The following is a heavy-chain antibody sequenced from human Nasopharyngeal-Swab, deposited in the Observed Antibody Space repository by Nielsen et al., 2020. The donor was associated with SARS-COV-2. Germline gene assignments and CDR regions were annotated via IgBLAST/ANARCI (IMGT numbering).Heavy chain of an antibody. CDR1: GFTFSSYA. Sequence: GGSLRLSCAASGFTFSSYAMSWVRQAPEKGLEWVSAISGSGGSTYYADSVKGRFTISRDNSKNTLYLQMNSLRAEDTAVYYCAKDGGLTTFPYYYYYGMDVWGQGTTVTVSS. D-gene: IGHD4/OR15-4a*01. V-gene: IGHV3-23*01. J-gene: IGHJ6*02. CDR3: AKDGGLTTFPYYYYYGMDV. CDR2: ISGSGGST.